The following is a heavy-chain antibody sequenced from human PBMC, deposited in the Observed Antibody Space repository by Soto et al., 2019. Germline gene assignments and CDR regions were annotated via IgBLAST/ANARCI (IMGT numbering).Heavy chain of an antibody. V-gene: IGHV3-33*01. CDR2: IWYDGSNK. Sequence: GGSLRLSCAASGFTFSSYGMHWVRQAPGKGLEWVAVIWYDGSNKYYADSVKGRFTISRDNSKNTLYLQMNSLRAEDSAVYYCARDGHYDFWSGYGRDYYYGMDVWGQGTTVTVSS. CDR3: ARDGHYDFWSGYGRDYYYGMDV. J-gene: IGHJ6*02. D-gene: IGHD3-3*01. CDR1: GFTFSSYG.